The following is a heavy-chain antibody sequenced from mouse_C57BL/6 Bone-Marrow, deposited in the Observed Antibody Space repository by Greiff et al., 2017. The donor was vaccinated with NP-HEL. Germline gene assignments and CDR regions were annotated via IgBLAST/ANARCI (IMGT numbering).Heavy chain of an antibody. D-gene: IGHD1-1*01. J-gene: IGHJ3*01. CDR3: ARSPYYYGSPFAY. CDR2: IDPSDSYT. Sequence: QVQLQQPGAELVKPGASVKLSCKASGYTFTSYCMQWVKQRPGQGLEWIGEIDPSDSYTNYNQKFKGKATLTVDTSSSTAYMQLSSLTSEDSAVYYCARSPYYYGSPFAYWGQGTLVTVSA. CDR1: GYTFTSYC. V-gene: IGHV1-50*01.